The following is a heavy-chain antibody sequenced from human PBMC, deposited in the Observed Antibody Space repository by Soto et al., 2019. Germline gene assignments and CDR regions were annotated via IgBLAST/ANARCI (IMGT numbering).Heavy chain of an antibody. Sequence: QVQLVESGGGVVQPGMSLRLSCAASGFTFSSYGMHWVRKAPGKGLEWVAVISYDGSNKYYADSVKGRFTISRDNSKNTLYLQMNSLRAEDTAVYYCAKVDSSGSIDYWGQGTLVTVSS. CDR1: GFTFSSYG. CDR2: ISYDGSNK. D-gene: IGHD6-25*01. V-gene: IGHV3-30*18. CDR3: AKVDSSGSIDY. J-gene: IGHJ4*02.